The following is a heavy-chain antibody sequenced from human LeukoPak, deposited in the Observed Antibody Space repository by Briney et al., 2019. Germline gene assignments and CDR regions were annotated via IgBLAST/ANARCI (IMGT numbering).Heavy chain of an antibody. V-gene: IGHV1-2*02. D-gene: IGHD2-2*01. CDR2: ILPHSGDT. CDR1: GYSFSVYY. J-gene: IGHJ4*02. CDR3: ARPPRDLVSAAPFDY. Sequence: ASVKVSCKASGYSFSVYYIRWLRQVPGEGLEWVGWILPHSGDTYYAQKFRGRVTMTTDTSINTAYMELSRLKSDDTGIYFCARPPRDLVSAAPFDYWGQGTLVAVSS.